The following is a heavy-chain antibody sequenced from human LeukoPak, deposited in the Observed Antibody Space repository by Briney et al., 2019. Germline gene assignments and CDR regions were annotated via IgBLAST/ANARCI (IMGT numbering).Heavy chain of an antibody. J-gene: IGHJ2*01. Sequence: KPSATLSLTCTVSGGSISNYYWSWIRQSPGKGLEWIAYIYNSGSTNYNPSLKSRVTISVDTSKNQFSLKLSSVTAADTAVYYCARREVTTSWYFDPWGRGTLVTVSS. CDR1: GGSISNYY. V-gene: IGHV4-59*08. CDR2: IYNSGST. CDR3: ARREVTTSWYFDP. D-gene: IGHD4-17*01.